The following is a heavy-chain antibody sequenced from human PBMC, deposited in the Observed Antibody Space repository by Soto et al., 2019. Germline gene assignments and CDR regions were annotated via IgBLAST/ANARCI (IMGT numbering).Heavy chain of an antibody. Sequence: GGSLRLSCAASVFTFSTYTMNWVRQAPGKGLEWVSSISSSSSFKYYADSVKGRFTISRDNAKNSLYLQMNSLRAEDTAVYYCARETSGPAFDIWGQGTLVTVSS. CDR3: ARETSGPAFDI. D-gene: IGHD5-12*01. J-gene: IGHJ3*02. V-gene: IGHV3-21*01. CDR2: ISSSSSFK. CDR1: VFTFSTYT.